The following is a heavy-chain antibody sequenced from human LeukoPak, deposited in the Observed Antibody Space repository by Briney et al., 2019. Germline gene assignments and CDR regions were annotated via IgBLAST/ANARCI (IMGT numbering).Heavy chain of an antibody. V-gene: IGHV3-33*01. Sequence: PGGSLRLSCAASGFTFSSYGMHWVRQAPGKGLEWVAVIWYDGSNKYYADSVKGRFTISRDNSKNTLYLQMNSLRAEDTVVYYCARTGYCSGGSCYGFDYWGQGTLVTVSS. D-gene: IGHD2-15*01. J-gene: IGHJ4*02. CDR2: IWYDGSNK. CDR3: ARTGYCSGGSCYGFDY. CDR1: GFTFSSYG.